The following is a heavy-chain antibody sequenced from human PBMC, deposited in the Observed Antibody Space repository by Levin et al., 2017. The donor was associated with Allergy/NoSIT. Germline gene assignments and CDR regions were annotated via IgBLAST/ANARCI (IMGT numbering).Heavy chain of an antibody. Sequence: LSLTCAASGFTFDDYAMHWVRQAPGKGLEWVSGISWNSGSIGYADSVKGRFTISRDNAKNSLYLQMNSLRAEDTALYYCAKDIGGWWLRSPYYFDYWGQGTLVTVSS. V-gene: IGHV3-9*01. CDR3: AKDIGGWWLRSPYYFDY. D-gene: IGHD5-12*01. CDR2: ISWNSGSI. CDR1: GFTFDDYA. J-gene: IGHJ4*02.